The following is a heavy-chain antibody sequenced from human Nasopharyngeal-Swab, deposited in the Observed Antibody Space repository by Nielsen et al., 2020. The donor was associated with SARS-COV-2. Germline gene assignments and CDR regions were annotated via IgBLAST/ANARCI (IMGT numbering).Heavy chain of an antibody. J-gene: IGHJ5*02. CDR1: GFSFRTYN. Sequence: GESLKISCAASGFSFRTYNMNWVRQAPGKGPEWVSFISSSGDSIYYADSVKGRFTISRDNAKNSLYLQMNSLGAEDTAVYYCAREGITVAAFDPWGLGTPVTVS. CDR3: AREGITVAAFDP. D-gene: IGHD6-19*01. CDR2: ISSSGDSI. V-gene: IGHV3-21*01.